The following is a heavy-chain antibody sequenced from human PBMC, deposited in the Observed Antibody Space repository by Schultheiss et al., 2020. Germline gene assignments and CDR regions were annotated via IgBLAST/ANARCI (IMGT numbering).Heavy chain of an antibody. Sequence: SETLSLTCAVYGGSFSGYYWSWIRQPPGKGLEWIGEINHSGSTNYNPSLKSRVTISVDTSKNQFSLKLSSVTAADTAVYYCARAGGSSSWFGYYYYGMDVWGQGTTVTVSS. J-gene: IGHJ6*02. CDR1: GGSFSGYY. CDR3: ARAGGSSSWFGYYYYGMDV. D-gene: IGHD6-13*01. V-gene: IGHV4-34*01. CDR2: INHSGST.